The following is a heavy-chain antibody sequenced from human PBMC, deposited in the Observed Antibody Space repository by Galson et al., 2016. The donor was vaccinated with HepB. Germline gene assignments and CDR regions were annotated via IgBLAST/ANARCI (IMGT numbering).Heavy chain of an antibody. CDR1: GFRFSDCY. D-gene: IGHD4-17*01. V-gene: IGHV3-11*01. CDR2: INSISSHI. CDR3: TGGLVRNGDHVS. Sequence: SLRLSCAASGFRFSDCYMSWIRQAPGKGLEWVSYINSISSHIFYADSVKGRFTVARANARAAVYLEINVLLADDTAVYYCTGGLVRNGDHVSWGQGTLVTVSS. J-gene: IGHJ5*02.